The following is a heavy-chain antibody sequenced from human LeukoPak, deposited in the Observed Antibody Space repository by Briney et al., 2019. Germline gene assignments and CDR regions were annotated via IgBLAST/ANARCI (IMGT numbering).Heavy chain of an antibody. J-gene: IGHJ5*02. CDR2: ISSSSSYI. CDR3: ARERSVVVPAAIWFDP. Sequence: GGSLRLSCAASGFTFSSYSMNWVRQAPGKGLEWVSSISSSSSYIYYADSVKGRFTISRDNVKNSLYLQMNSLRAEDTAVYYCARERSVVVPAAIWFDPWGQGTLVTVSS. CDR1: GFTFSSYS. D-gene: IGHD2-2*01. V-gene: IGHV3-21*01.